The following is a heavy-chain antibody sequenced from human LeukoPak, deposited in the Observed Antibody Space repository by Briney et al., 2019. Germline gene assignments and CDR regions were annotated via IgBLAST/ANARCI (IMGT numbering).Heavy chain of an antibody. J-gene: IGHJ4*02. D-gene: IGHD2-2*02. V-gene: IGHV4-38-2*01. CDR1: GCSISSGYY. CDR2: IYHSGST. CDR3: ARPSLVQAAIMN. Sequence: SETLSLTCAVSGCSISSGYYWGWIRQPPGKGLEWIGSIYHSGSTYYNPSLKSRVTISVDTSKNQFSLKLSSVTAADTAVYYCARPSLVQAAIMNWGQGTLVTVSS.